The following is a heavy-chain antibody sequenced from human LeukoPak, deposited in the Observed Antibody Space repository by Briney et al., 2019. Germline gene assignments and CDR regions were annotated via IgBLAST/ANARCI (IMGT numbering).Heavy chain of an antibody. CDR3: ARGGPPRRGYYYYMDV. D-gene: IGHD3-16*01. J-gene: IGHJ6*03. CDR2: IYHSGST. CDR1: GGSISSGGYY. V-gene: IGHV4-30-2*01. Sequence: SETLSLTCTVSGGSISSGGYYWSWIRQPPGKGLEWIGYIYHSGSTYYNPSLKSRVTISVDRSKNQFSLKLSSVTAADTAVYYCARGGPPRRGYYYYMDVWGKGTTVTVSS.